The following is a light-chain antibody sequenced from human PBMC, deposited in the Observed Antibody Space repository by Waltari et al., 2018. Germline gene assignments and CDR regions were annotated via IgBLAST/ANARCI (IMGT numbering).Light chain of an antibody. Sequence: SALTQPASVSGSPGQSITISCTGTTSDVGGYNYVPWFQQHPGKAPKLIIYDVSKRPSGVSHRFAGSKSGTSASLTISGLQADDEADYYCSAYTTSHTEVFGGGTKLTVL. CDR2: DVS. CDR3: SAYTTSHTEV. J-gene: IGLJ3*02. CDR1: TSDVGGYNY. V-gene: IGLV2-14*01.